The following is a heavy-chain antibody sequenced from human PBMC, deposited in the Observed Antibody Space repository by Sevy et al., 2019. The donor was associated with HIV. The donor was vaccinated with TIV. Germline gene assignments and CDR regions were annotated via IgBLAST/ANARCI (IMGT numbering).Heavy chain of an antibody. CDR2: ISAYNGNK. D-gene: IGHD2-15*01. J-gene: IGHJ6*03. V-gene: IGHV1-18*01. CDR1: GYTFTSYG. CDR3: ARVESAATFPYYYYYMDV. Sequence: ASVKVSCKASGYTFTSYGISWVRQAPGQGLEWMGWISAYNGNKNYAQTLQGRVTMTTDTSTSTAYMELRSLRSDDTAVYYCARVESAATFPYYYYYMDVWGKGTTVTVSS.